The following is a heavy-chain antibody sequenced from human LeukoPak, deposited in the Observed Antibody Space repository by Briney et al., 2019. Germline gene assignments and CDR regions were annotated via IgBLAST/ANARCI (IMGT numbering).Heavy chain of an antibody. CDR2: INSDGSST. D-gene: IGHD5-18*01. J-gene: IGHJ4*02. CDR3: ARGKRGYSYGFDY. V-gene: IGHV3-74*01. CDR1: GFTLSSYW. Sequence: GGSLRLSCAASGFTLSSYWMHWVRQAPGKGLVWVSRINSDGSSTSYADSVKGRFTISRDNAKDTLYLQMNSLRAEDTAVYYCARGKRGYSYGFDYWGQGTLVTVSS.